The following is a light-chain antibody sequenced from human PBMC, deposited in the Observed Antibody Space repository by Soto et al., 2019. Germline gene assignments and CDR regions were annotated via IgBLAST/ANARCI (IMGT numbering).Light chain of an antibody. V-gene: IGKV1-5*01. Sequence: DIQMTQSPSTLSASVGDRVTITCRASQSISSWLAWYQQKPGKAPKLLIYDASSLESGVPSRFSGSGSGTEFTLTISSLQPDDFATYYCQLLETFGQGTKV. CDR2: DAS. J-gene: IGKJ1*01. CDR1: QSISSW. CDR3: QLLET.